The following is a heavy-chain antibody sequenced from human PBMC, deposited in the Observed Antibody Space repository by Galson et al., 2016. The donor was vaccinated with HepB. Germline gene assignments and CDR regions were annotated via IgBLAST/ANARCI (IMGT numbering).Heavy chain of an antibody. Sequence: SETLSLTCTVSGGSISSRGYYWGWIRQPPGKGLEWIGNIYYSGSTFYNPSLKSRVTISEDTSKNQFSLKLSSVTAADTAVYYCARDPSAVAGFDYWGQGTLVTVSS. J-gene: IGHJ4*02. D-gene: IGHD6-19*01. CDR1: GGSISSRGYY. CDR3: ARDPSAVAGFDY. V-gene: IGHV4-39*07. CDR2: IYYSGST.